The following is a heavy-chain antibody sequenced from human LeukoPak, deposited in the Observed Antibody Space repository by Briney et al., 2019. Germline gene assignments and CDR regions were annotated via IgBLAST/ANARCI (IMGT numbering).Heavy chain of an antibody. CDR1: GFTFSSYW. J-gene: IGHJ4*02. V-gene: IGHV3-74*01. Sequence: GGSLRLSCAASGFTFSSYWMHWVRQAPGKGRVWVSRINTDGSSTSYADSVKGRFTISRDNAKNTLYLQMNSLRAEDTAVYYCARGTYYYDSSGSWSYWGQGTLVTVSS. D-gene: IGHD3-22*01. CDR2: INTDGSST. CDR3: ARGTYYYDSSGSWSY.